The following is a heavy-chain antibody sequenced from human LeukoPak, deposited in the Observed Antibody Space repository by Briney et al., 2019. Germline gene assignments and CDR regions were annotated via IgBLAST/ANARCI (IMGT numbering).Heavy chain of an antibody. Sequence: SETLSLTCTVSGGSISSYYWSWIRQPPGKGLEWIGYIYYSGSTNYNPSLKSRVTISVDTSKNQFSLKLSSVTAADTAVYYCARVYCSSASCQPTDWGQGTLVTVSS. D-gene: IGHD2-2*01. J-gene: IGHJ4*02. V-gene: IGHV4-59*12. CDR2: IYYSGST. CDR1: GGSISSYY. CDR3: ARVYCSSASCQPTD.